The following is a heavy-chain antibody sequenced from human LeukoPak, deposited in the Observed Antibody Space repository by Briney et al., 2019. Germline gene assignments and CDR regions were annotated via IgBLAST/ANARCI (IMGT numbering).Heavy chain of an antibody. Sequence: PGGSLRLSCAASGFTFSSYGMHWVRRAPGKGLEWVAFIRYDGSNKYYADSVKGRFTISRDNSKNTLYLQMNSLRAEDTAVYYCAKDRSAYYYGSGTYYVPDYWGQGIRVTVSS. CDR1: GFTFSSYG. D-gene: IGHD3-10*01. CDR2: IRYDGSNK. CDR3: AKDRSAYYYGSGTYYVPDY. V-gene: IGHV3-30*02. J-gene: IGHJ4*02.